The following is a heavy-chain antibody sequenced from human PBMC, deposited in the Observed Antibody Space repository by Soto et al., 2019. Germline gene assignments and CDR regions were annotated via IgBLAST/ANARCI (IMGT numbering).Heavy chain of an antibody. CDR3: ATQQRNPDYDCLSGSLPNWFDP. D-gene: IGHD3-3*01. CDR2: IYYSGST. J-gene: IGHJ5*02. Sequence: SETLSLTCTTSGGSISSSSYYWGWIRKPPGKGLEWIGSIYYSGSTYYNPSLKSRVTISVDTSKNQFSLKLSSVTVADTAVYYCATQQRNPDYDCLSGSLPNWFDPWGQGTLVTVPS. V-gene: IGHV4-39*01. CDR1: GGSISSSSYY.